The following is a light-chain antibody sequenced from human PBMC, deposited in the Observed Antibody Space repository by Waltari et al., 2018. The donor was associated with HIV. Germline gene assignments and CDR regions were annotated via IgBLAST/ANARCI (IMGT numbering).Light chain of an antibody. Sequence: SYELTQPPSVSVSPGQTASITCSGDRLDNKYVSWYQQKPGHSPVLVIYQDKKRPSGIPERFSGSNSGKTASLTISGTQAMDEADYYCLAWSSNTAVVFGGGTTLTVL. CDR2: QDK. J-gene: IGLJ2*01. CDR1: RLDNKY. CDR3: LAWSSNTAVV. V-gene: IGLV3-1*01.